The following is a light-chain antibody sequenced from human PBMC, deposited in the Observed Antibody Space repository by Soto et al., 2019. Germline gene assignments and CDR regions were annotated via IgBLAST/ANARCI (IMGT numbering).Light chain of an antibody. V-gene: IGLV1-51*01. Sequence: QSVLTQPPSVSAAPRQKGTISCSGSSSNIWNNYVSWYHQLPGTAPKLLIYDNNKRPSDIPDRFSGSRSGTSATLDITGLQTGDEGDYYCGAWDSSLSAFLFGGGTQLTVL. CDR3: GAWDSSLSAFL. CDR2: DNN. J-gene: IGLJ2*01. CDR1: SSNIWNNY.